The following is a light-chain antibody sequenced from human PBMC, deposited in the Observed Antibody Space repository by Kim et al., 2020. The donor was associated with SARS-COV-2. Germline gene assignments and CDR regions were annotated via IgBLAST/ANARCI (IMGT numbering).Light chain of an antibody. Sequence: SGSPGERATLFCRASQSVSKNLAWYQQKPGQAPRLLIFDASTRATGIPPRFSGSGSGTEFTLTINSLESEDFALYHCQQYSNWGTFGQGTKVDIK. V-gene: IGKV3-15*01. CDR1: QSVSKN. J-gene: IGKJ1*01. CDR3: QQYSNWGT. CDR2: DAS.